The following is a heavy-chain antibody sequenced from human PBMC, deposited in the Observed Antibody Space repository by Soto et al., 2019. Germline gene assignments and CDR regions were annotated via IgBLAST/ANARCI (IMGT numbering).Heavy chain of an antibody. Sequence: QVQLVESGGGVVQPGRSLRLSCAASGFTFSGYGMHWVRQAPGKGLEWVAVISFEGSKKYYANSVEGRFTISRDNSKNTLFLQMNSLRAEDTAVYYCEKGGSSSARYVDTWGQGTLVTVSS. D-gene: IGHD6-6*01. CDR3: EKGGSSSARYVDT. J-gene: IGHJ5*02. V-gene: IGHV3-30*18. CDR1: GFTFSGYG. CDR2: ISFEGSKK.